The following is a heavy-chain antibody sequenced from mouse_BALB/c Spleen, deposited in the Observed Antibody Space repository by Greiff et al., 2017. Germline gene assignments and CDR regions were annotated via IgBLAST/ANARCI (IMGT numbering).Heavy chain of an antibody. CDR3: ARFVTTATPLDAMDY. Sequence: QVQLQQSGAELVRPGTSVKLSCKASGYAFTNYLIEWVKQRPGQGLEWIGVINPGSGGTNYNEKFKGKATLTADKSSSTAYMQLSSLTSDDSAVYFCARFVTTATPLDAMDYWGQGTSVTVSS. CDR2: INPGSGGT. D-gene: IGHD1-2*01. V-gene: IGHV1-54*01. J-gene: IGHJ4*01. CDR1: GYAFTNYL.